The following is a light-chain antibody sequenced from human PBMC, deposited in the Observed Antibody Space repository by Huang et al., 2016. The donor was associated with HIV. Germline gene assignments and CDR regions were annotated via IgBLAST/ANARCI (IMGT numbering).Light chain of an antibody. V-gene: IGKV4-1*01. CDR2: WAS. CDR3: QQYFDVPWT. J-gene: IGKJ1*01. Sequence: IVMTQSTDSLAVSLGETATINCKSSQSLLFRSHNKNYLAWYQQKPGQPPTLLMSWASTRGAGVPSRFSGGGSGTDFTLTISSLHAEDVAVYFCQQYFDVPWTFGRGTKVEIK. CDR1: QSLLFRSHNKNY.